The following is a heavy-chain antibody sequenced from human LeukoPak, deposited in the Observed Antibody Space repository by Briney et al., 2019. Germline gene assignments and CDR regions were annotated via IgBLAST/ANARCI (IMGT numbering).Heavy chain of an antibody. Sequence: GGSLRLSCAASGFTFSSYAMSWVRQAPGKGLEWVSAISGSGGSTYYADSVRGRFTISRDNSKNTLYLQMNSLRAEDTAVYYCAKGSRSGWYYFDYWGQGTLVTVSS. CDR1: GFTFSSYA. V-gene: IGHV3-23*01. CDR2: ISGSGGST. D-gene: IGHD6-19*01. CDR3: AKGSRSGWYYFDY. J-gene: IGHJ4*02.